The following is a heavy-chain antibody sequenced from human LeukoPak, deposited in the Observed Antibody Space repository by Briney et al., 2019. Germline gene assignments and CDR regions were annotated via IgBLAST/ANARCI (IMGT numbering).Heavy chain of an antibody. CDR2: IYSGGST. Sequence: GGSLRLSCAASGFKFSDYWMSWVRQAPGKGLEWVSVIYSGGSTYYADSVKGRFTISRDNSKNTLYLQMNSLRAEDAAVYYCASREFVSATYYFDYWGQGTLVTVSS. V-gene: IGHV3-66*01. CDR1: GFKFSDYW. CDR3: ASREFVSATYYFDY. J-gene: IGHJ4*02. D-gene: IGHD2-21*01.